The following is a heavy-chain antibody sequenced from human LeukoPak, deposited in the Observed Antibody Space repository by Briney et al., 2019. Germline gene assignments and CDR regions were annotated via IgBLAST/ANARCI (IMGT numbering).Heavy chain of an antibody. CDR1: GFTFSDYY. V-gene: IGHV3-11*01. J-gene: IGHJ6*03. CDR3: ARIPAYCSSTSCYLADYYMDV. D-gene: IGHD2-2*01. Sequence: GGSLRLSCAASGFTFSDYYMSWIRQAPGKGLEWVSYISSSGSTIYYADSVKGRFTISRGNAKNSLYLQMNSLRAEDTAVYYCARIPAYCSSTSCYLADYYMDVWGKGTTVTVSS. CDR2: ISSSGSTI.